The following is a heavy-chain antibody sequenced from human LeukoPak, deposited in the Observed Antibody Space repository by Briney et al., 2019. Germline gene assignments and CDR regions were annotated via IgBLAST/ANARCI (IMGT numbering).Heavy chain of an antibody. J-gene: IGHJ4*02. V-gene: IGHV3-48*03. CDR1: GFTFSSYE. D-gene: IGHD3-22*01. Sequence: GRSLRLSCAASGFTFSSYEMNWVRQAPGKGLEWVSYISSSGSTIYYADSVKGRFTISRDNAKNSLYLQMNSLRAEDTAVYYCARPEYYYDSSGYFDYWGQGTLVTVSS. CDR2: ISSSGSTI. CDR3: ARPEYYYDSSGYFDY.